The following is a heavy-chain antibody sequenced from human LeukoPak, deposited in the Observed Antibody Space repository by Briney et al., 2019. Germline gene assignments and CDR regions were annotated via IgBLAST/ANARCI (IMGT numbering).Heavy chain of an antibody. CDR1: GGSITSSFY. CDR3: ARDYNWNVRFDY. V-gene: IGHV4-59*01. D-gene: IGHD1-20*01. J-gene: IGHJ4*02. CDR2: IYNSGGT. Sequence: SETLSLTCTVSGGSITSSFYWSWIRQSPGKGLEWIGYIYNSGGTKYNPSLKSRLTISVDTSKNQFSLNLSSVTAADTAVYYCARDYNWNVRFDYWGQGTLVTVSS.